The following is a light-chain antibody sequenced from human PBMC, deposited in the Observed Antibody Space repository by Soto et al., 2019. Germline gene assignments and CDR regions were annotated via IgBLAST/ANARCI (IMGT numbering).Light chain of an antibody. J-gene: IGKJ5*01. V-gene: IGKV1-5*03. CDR1: QSISNW. Sequence: DIQMTQSPSTLSASVGDRVTITCRASQSISNWLAWYQPKPGKAPKLLIYKASSLESGVPSRFSGSRSGTEFTLTISSLQPDDFATHYCQHYNSYSTTIGQGTRLEI. CDR2: KAS. CDR3: QHYNSYSTT.